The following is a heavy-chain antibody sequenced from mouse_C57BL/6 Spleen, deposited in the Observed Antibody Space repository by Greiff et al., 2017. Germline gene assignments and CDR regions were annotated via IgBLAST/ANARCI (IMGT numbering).Heavy chain of an antibody. J-gene: IGHJ3*01. D-gene: IGHD2-2*01. Sequence: EVQLQQSGAELVRPGASVKLSCTASGFNIKDDYMPWVKQRPEQGLEWIGWIDPENGDTEYASKFQGKATITADTSSNTAYLQLSSLKSEDTAVYYCTFVRGYDWAWFAYWGQGTLVTVSA. CDR3: TFVRGYDWAWFAY. CDR1: GFNIKDDY. V-gene: IGHV14-4*01. CDR2: IDPENGDT.